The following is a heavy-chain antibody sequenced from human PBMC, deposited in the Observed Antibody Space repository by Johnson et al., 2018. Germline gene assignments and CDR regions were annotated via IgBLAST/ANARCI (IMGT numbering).Heavy chain of an antibody. CDR3: ARDPHSGSEYAFDI. V-gene: IGHV3-7*01. CDR2: IKQDGSEK. Sequence: VQLVESGGGLRQPGGSLRLSCTGSGFTFSRYWMSWVRQAPGKGLEWVANIKQDGSEKYYVDSVKGRFTISRDNAKNSLHLQMNSLRAEDKAVYCCARDPHSGSEYAFDIWGQGTMVTVSS. D-gene: IGHD3-10*01. CDR1: GFTFSRYW. J-gene: IGHJ3*02.